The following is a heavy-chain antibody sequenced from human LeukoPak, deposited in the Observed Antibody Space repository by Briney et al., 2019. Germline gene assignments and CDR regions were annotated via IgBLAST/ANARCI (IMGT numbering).Heavy chain of an antibody. CDR2: IKQDGSVE. J-gene: IGHJ4*02. Sequence: PGGSLRLSCAASGFTFENYWMSWVRQAPGKGPEWVANIKQDGSVEHYLDSVKGRFNISRDNAKNSLILQMNSLRVEDTAVYYCARWTRVTDYWGQGTLVTVSS. CDR1: GFTFENYW. D-gene: IGHD5-18*01. V-gene: IGHV3-7*01. CDR3: ARWTRVTDY.